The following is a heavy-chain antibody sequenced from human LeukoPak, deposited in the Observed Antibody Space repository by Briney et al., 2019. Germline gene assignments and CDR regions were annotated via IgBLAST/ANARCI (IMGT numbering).Heavy chain of an antibody. J-gene: IGHJ6*03. D-gene: IGHD2-15*01. CDR1: GGTFISYA. CDR3: ARVGSIAGAVHYYYYYMDV. V-gene: IGHV1-69*13. Sequence: SVKVSCKASGGTFISYAISWVRQAPGQGLEWMGGIIPIFGTANYAQKFQGRVTITADESTSTAYMELSSLRSEDTAVYYCARVGSIAGAVHYYYYYMDVWGKGTTVTVSS. CDR2: IIPIFGTA.